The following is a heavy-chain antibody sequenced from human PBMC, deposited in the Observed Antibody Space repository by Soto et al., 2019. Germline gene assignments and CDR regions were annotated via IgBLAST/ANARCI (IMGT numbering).Heavy chain of an antibody. CDR2: IQSGGPT. J-gene: IGHJ6*02. Sequence: GGSLRLSCAASGFTVSSKYMSWVRQAPGKGLEWVSLIQSGGPTYYADSVKGRFTISRDTSENTLHLQMDSLRAEDTAVYYCARDGSGSYYNVVPPSRYGMDVWGQGTTVTVSS. CDR3: ARDGSGSYYNVVPPSRYGMDV. CDR1: GFTVSSKY. D-gene: IGHD3-10*01. V-gene: IGHV3-66*01.